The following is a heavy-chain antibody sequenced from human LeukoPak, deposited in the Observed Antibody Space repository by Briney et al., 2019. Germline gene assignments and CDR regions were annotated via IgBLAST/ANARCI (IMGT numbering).Heavy chain of an antibody. CDR2: ISGVASDI. CDR3: ARGGALGMDV. V-gene: IGHV3-11*01. CDR1: GFTFSDYY. Sequence: PGGSLRLSCAASGFTFSDYYMTWIRRARGKGLEWVSYISGVASDIHYADSVKGRFTISRDNAKNSVYLQMNSLRAEDTAVYYCARGGALGMDVWGQGTTVTVSS. J-gene: IGHJ6*02. D-gene: IGHD1-26*01.